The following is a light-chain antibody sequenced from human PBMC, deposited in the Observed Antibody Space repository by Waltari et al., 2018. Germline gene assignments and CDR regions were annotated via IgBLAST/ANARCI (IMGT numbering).Light chain of an antibody. Sequence: DVVMTQSQLSLPVTLGQPASISCRSSQSLVHSDGNTFLTWFQPRPGQSPRRLIYKVSIRDSGVPDRFSGSGSVTDFTLKISRVEAEDVGVYYCMQGTHWPPYTFGQGTKLEIK. V-gene: IGKV2-30*02. J-gene: IGKJ2*01. CDR1: QSLVHSDGNTF. CDR2: KVS. CDR3: MQGTHWPPYT.